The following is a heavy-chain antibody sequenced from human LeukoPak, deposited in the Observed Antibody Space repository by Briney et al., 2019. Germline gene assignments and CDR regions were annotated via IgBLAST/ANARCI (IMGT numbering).Heavy chain of an antibody. V-gene: IGHV4-30-2*01. CDR2: IYQSGNT. D-gene: IGHD3-10*01. CDR1: GGSIISGDYS. CDR3: VRVEMVRGLVAFDS. Sequence: SETLSLTCAVSGGSIISGDYSWTWIRLPPGKGLEWLGYIYQSGNTYFNPSLKSRVTISLDTSKNQFSLKLTSVTAADTAIYYRVRVEMVRGLVAFDSWGRGILVTASS. J-gene: IGHJ4*02.